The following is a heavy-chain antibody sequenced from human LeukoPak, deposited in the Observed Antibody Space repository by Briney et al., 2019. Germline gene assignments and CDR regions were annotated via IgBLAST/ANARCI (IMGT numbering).Heavy chain of an antibody. CDR1: GGSFSGYY. CDR2: INHSGST. V-gene: IGHV4-34*01. J-gene: IGHJ6*04. CDR3: ARTVTSPRRYYYGMDV. D-gene: IGHD4-17*01. Sequence: SETLSLTCAVYGGSFSGYYWSWIRKPPGKGLDWIGEINHSGSTNYNPSLKSRVTISVDTSKNQFSLKLSSVTAADTAAYYCARTVTSPRRYYYGMDVWGKGTTVTVSS.